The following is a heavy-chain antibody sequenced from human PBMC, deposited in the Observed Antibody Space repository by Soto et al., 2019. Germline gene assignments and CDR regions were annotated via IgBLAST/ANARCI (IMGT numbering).Heavy chain of an antibody. D-gene: IGHD2-15*01. CDR2: ISGSGGST. Sequence: PGGSLRLSCAASGFTFSSYAMSWVRQAPGKGLEWVSAISGSGGSTDYADSVKGRFTISRDNSKNTLYLQMNSLRAEDTAVYYCAKDGPRYCSGGSCHSGWGQGTLVTVSS. CDR3: AKDGPRYCSGGSCHSG. J-gene: IGHJ4*02. V-gene: IGHV3-23*01. CDR1: GFTFSSYA.